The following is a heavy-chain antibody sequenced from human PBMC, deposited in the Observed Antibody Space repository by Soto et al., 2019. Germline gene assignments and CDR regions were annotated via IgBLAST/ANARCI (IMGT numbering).Heavy chain of an antibody. CDR3: ARGGVGAEPFAY. CDR1: GGSISSYD. Sequence: QVQLQESGPGLVTPSETLSLTGTGSGGSISSYDWSWIRLPAGKGLERIGRIYTSGRTNYNPSLKNRDTMSVDTSKTQFSLNLSTVTAADTDVYYCARGGVGAEPFAYWGQVTLVTVSS. J-gene: IGHJ4*02. V-gene: IGHV4-4*07. CDR2: IYTSGRT. D-gene: IGHD1-26*01.